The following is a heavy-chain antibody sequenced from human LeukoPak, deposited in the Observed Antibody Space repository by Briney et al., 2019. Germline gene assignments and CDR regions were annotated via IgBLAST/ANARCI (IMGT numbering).Heavy chain of an antibody. J-gene: IGHJ4*02. D-gene: IGHD1/OR15-1a*01. Sequence: SETLSLTCTVSGGSISTYYWSWMRQPPGRGLEWIGYIYYSGSTNHNPSLQSRVTISLDTSKNQFSLKLSSVTAADTAVYYCARDSVAVSGTWDYWGQGALVTVSS. CDR3: ARDSVAVSGTWDY. CDR2: IYYSGST. V-gene: IGHV4-59*01. CDR1: GGSISTYY.